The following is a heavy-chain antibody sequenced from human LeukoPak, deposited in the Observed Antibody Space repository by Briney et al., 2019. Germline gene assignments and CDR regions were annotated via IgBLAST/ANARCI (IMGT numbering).Heavy chain of an antibody. D-gene: IGHD5-12*01. CDR3: ANGALNVDIVATTHY. J-gene: IGHJ4*02. CDR2: ISYDGSNK. CDR1: GFTFSSYG. V-gene: IGHV3-30*18. Sequence: GGSLRLSCAASGFTFSSYGMHWVRQAPGKGLEWVAVISYDGSNKYYADSVKGRFTISRDNSKNTLYLQMNSLRAEDTAVYYCANGALNVDIVATTHYWGQGTLVTVSS.